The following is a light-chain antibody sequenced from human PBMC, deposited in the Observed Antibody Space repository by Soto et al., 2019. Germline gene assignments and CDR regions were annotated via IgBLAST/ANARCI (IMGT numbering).Light chain of an antibody. CDR1: QDISDY. CDR2: AAS. V-gene: IGKV1-27*01. CDR3: QQRDDLYT. Sequence: DIQMTQSPSSLSASVGDRVTITCRASQDISDYLAWYQQKPGQVPKLLISAASTLQSGVPSRFRGSASGTYFTLTITGLQPDDFATYYCQQRDDLYTFGQGTKLQIK. J-gene: IGKJ2*01.